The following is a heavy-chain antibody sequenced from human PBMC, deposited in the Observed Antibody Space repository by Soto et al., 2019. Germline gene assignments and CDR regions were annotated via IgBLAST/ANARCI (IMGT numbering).Heavy chain of an antibody. CDR2: IWYDGSNK. CDR1: GFTFSSYG. J-gene: IGHJ6*02. CDR3: ARGNYYYYYGMDG. D-gene: IGHD3-10*01. Sequence: QVQLVESGGGVVQPGRSLRLSCAASGFTFSSYGMHWVRQAPGKGLEWVAAIWYDGSNKYYADSVKGRFNISRDNSKNTLYLKMNSLRAEDTAVYYCARGNYYYYYGMDGWGQGTTVTVSS. V-gene: IGHV3-33*01.